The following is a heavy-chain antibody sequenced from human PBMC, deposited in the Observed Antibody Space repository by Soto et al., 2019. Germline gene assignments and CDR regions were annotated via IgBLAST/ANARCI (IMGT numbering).Heavy chain of an antibody. D-gene: IGHD4-4*01. CDR2: INAGNGNT. CDR3: AIDVTTVTDTNYFDY. V-gene: IGHV1-3*01. Sequence: ASVKVSCKASGYTFTSYAMHWVRQAPGQRLEWMGWINAGNGNTKYSQKFQGRVTITRDTSASTAYMELSSLRSEDTAVYYCAIDVTTVTDTNYFDYWGQGTLVTGSS. CDR1: GYTFTSYA. J-gene: IGHJ4*02.